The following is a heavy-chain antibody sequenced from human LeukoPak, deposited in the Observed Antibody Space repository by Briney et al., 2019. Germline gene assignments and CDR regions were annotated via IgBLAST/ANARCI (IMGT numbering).Heavy chain of an antibody. Sequence: ASVKVSCKASGYTLTDYYMHWVRQAPGQGLEWMGRINPNSGGANYAQKFQGRVTMTRDTSISTVYMKLSRLRSDDTAVYYCARVGYYESSGYYEYWGQGTLDTVSS. CDR2: INPNSGGA. J-gene: IGHJ4*02. CDR3: ARVGYYESSGYYEY. V-gene: IGHV1-2*06. D-gene: IGHD3-22*01. CDR1: GYTLTDYY.